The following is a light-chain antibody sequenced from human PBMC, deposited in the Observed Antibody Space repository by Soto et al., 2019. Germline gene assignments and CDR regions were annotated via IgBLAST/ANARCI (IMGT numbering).Light chain of an antibody. V-gene: IGLV1-40*01. CDR3: QSYDSSLNGVV. CDR1: SSNIGAGYD. J-gene: IGLJ2*01. CDR2: GNN. Sequence: QSVLTQPPSVSGAPGQRVTISCTGSSSNIGAGYDVHWYQQLPGTAPKLLIYGNNNRPSGVPDRFSGSKSGTSASLAITGLQAEDGAEYYCQSYDSSLNGVVFGGGTKLTVL.